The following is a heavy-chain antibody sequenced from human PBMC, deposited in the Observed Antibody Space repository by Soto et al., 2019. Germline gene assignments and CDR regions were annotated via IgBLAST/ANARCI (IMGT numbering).Heavy chain of an antibody. D-gene: IGHD3-9*01. CDR2: ICWNDDK. V-gene: IGHV2-5*01. CDR1: GFSLSTSGVG. J-gene: IGHJ6*02. CDR3: AHSGDSELGYDILTGYGYYYYGMDV. Sequence: SGPTLVNPTQTLTLTCTFSGFSLSTSGVGVGWIRQPPGKALEWLALICWNDDKRYSPSLKSRLTITKDTSKNQVVLTMTNMDPVDTATYYCAHSGDSELGYDILTGYGYYYYGMDVWGQGTTVTVSS.